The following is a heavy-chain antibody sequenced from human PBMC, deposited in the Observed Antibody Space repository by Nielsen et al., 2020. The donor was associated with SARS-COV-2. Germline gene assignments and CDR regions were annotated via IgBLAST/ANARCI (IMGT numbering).Heavy chain of an antibody. CDR1: GFTFSNYG. CDR2: ISHDGSKK. J-gene: IGHJ4*02. V-gene: IGHV3-30*03. CDR3: ARVAGRVVVTAPIDS. Sequence: GESLKISCAASGFTFSNYGMHWVRQAPGKGLEWLATISHDGSKKYYADSVRGRFTLSRDNSENTLFLQVNSLRSEDTAVFYCARVAGRVVVTAPIDSWGQGALVTVSS. D-gene: IGHD2-21*02.